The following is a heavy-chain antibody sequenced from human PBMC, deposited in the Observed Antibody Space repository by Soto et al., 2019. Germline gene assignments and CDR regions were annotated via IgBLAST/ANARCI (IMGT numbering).Heavy chain of an antibody. CDR1: GDSLRSNY. J-gene: IGHJ6*02. V-gene: IGHV1-2*02. CDR2: INPNSSGT. CDR3: ARDLIVDGPDNYAMEV. D-gene: IGHD3-22*01. Sequence: ASVKVSCKACGDSLRSNYIHWVRQAPGQGLEWLGWINPNSSGTVYAQKFQGRVTMTRDTSLTTVYMQLNRLTGDDTAVYYCARDLIVDGPDNYAMEVWGQGTTVTLS.